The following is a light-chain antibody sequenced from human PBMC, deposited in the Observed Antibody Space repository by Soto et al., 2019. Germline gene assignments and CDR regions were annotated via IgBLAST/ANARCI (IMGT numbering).Light chain of an antibody. CDR3: LQDYNYSWT. V-gene: IGKV1-6*01. J-gene: IGKJ1*01. Sequence: AIQMTQSPSSLSASVGDRVTITCRASQGIRNDLGWYQQKPGKAPKLLIYAASSLQSGVPSRFSGSGSGTDFTLTISSLQPVDFATYYCLQDYNYSWTFGQGTKVEIK. CDR2: AAS. CDR1: QGIRND.